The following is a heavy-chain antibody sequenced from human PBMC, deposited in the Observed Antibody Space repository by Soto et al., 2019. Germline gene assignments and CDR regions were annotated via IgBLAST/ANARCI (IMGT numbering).Heavy chain of an antibody. J-gene: IGHJ4*02. CDR3: ARLVSGTRLNYMYFDF. V-gene: IGHV4-4*02. D-gene: IGHD3-10*01. Sequence: SETLSLTCAVSGVSISSGNWWTWVRQSPQRGLEYIGEIFHDGTANYYPSFERRVAISVDTSKNQFSLKLTSVTAADTAIYFCARLVSGTRLNYMYFDFWGQGTLVTVSS. CDR1: GVSISSGNW. CDR2: IFHDGTA.